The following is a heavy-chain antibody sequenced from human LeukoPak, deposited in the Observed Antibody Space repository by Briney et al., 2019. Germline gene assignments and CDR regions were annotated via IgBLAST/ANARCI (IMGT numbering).Heavy chain of an antibody. CDR3: ARVSGDFDY. V-gene: IGHV4-59*01. CDR2: TYYSGNT. J-gene: IGHJ4*02. CDR1: GGSMTNYY. Sequence: PSETLSLTCTVSGGSMTNYYWTWIRQSPGKGLEWIGHTYYSGNTNYNPSLKSRVTISIDTSKNQFSLKLSSVTAADTAVYYCARVSGDFDYWGQGTLVTVSS. D-gene: IGHD6-13*01.